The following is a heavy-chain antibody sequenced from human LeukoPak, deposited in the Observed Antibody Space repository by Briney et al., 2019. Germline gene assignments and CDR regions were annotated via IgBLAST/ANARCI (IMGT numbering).Heavy chain of an antibody. V-gene: IGHV3-30*02. CDR3: ARMGSDMHRAFRAFDI. J-gene: IGHJ3*02. Sequence: PGGSLRLSCAASGFTFSSYAMHWVRQAPGKGLEWVSFIRYDGSNKYYADSVKGRFTISRDNSKNTLYLQMGSLRAEDMAVYYCARMGSDMHRAFRAFDIWGQGTMVTVSS. CDR2: IRYDGSNK. D-gene: IGHD3-9*01. CDR1: GFTFSSYA.